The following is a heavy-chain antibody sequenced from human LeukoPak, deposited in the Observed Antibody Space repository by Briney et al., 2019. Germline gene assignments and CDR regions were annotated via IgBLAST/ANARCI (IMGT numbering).Heavy chain of an antibody. V-gene: IGHV3-30*04. CDR1: GFTFSSYA. Sequence: GGSLRLSCAASGFTFSSYAMHWVRQAPGKGLEWVAVISYDGSNKYYADSVKGRFTISRDNSKNTLYLQMNSLRAEDTAVYYCARDAGDYDAFDIWGQGTMVTASP. D-gene: IGHD4-17*01. CDR2: ISYDGSNK. J-gene: IGHJ3*02. CDR3: ARDAGDYDAFDI.